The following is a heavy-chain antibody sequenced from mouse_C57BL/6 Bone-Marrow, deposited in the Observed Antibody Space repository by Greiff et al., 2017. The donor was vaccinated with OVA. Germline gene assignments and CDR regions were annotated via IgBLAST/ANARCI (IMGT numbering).Heavy chain of an antibody. CDR1: GFTFTDYY. V-gene: IGHV7-3*01. CDR2: IRNKANGYTT. J-gene: IGHJ1*03. CDR3: ARSRRGDFDV. Sequence: EVKVVESGGGLVQPGGSLSLSCAASGFTFTDYYMSWVRQPPGKALEWLGFIRNKANGYTTEYSASVKGRFTISRDNSQSILYLQMNALRAEDSATYYCARSRRGDFDVWGTGTTVTVSS.